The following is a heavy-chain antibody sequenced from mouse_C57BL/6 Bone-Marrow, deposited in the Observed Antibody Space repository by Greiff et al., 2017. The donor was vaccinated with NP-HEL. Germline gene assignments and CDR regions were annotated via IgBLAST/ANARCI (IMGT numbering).Heavy chain of an antibody. D-gene: IGHD1-1*01. CDR1: GYTFTSYG. CDR2: IYPRSGNT. V-gene: IGHV1-81*01. J-gene: IGHJ2*01. Sequence: VQRVESGAELARPGASVKLSCKASGYTFTSYGISWVKQRTGQGLEWIGEIYPRSGNTYYNEKFKGKATLTADKSSSTAYMELRSLTSEDSAVYFCARDSLYYGSSYNYWGQGTTLTVSS. CDR3: ARDSLYYGSSYNY.